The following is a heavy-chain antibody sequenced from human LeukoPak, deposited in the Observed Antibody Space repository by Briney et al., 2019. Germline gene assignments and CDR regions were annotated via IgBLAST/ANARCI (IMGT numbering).Heavy chain of an antibody. D-gene: IGHD2-2*01. CDR2: ISTSGST. CDR1: GDSISNFY. J-gene: IGHJ4*02. Sequence: SETLSLTCTVSGDSISNFYWSWIRQPAGKGLEWIGRISTSGSTNYNPSLKSRVTMSVDTSKNQFSLKLTSVTAADTAVYYCAKYVPPATYYFDSWGQGTLVTVSS. V-gene: IGHV4-4*07. CDR3: AKYVPPATYYFDS.